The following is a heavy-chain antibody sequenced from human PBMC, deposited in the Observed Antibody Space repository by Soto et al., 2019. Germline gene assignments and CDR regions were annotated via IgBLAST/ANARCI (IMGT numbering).Heavy chain of an antibody. CDR3: ARAGGELLDSSAFDI. CDR1: GGSISSSNW. Sequence: QVQLQESGPGLVKPSGTLSLTCAVSGGSISSSNWWSWVRQPPGKGLEWIGEIYHSGSTNYNPSLKSRVPLSVDKSKNQFSLKLSSVTAADTAVYYCARAGGELLDSSAFDIWGQGTMVTVSS. D-gene: IGHD1-26*01. CDR2: IYHSGST. V-gene: IGHV4-4*02. J-gene: IGHJ3*02.